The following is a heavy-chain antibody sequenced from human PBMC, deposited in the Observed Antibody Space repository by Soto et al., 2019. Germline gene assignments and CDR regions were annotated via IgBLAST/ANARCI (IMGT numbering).Heavy chain of an antibody. J-gene: IGHJ4*02. CDR2: IKQDGSEI. D-gene: IGHD2-15*01. V-gene: IGHV3-7*01. CDR3: ARDPVCSGGSCYDY. Sequence: GGSLRLSCASSGFTFSRYWMTWVRQAPGKGLDLVANIKQDGSEIYYVDSVKGRFTISRDNAENSLYPQMNSLRAEDTAVYYCARDPVCSGGSCYDYWGQGTLVTVSS. CDR1: GFTFSRYW.